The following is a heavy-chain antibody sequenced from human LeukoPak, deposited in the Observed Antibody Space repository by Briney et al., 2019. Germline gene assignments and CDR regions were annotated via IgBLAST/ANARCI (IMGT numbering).Heavy chain of an antibody. CDR2: ISAYNGNT. J-gene: IGHJ6*03. V-gene: IGHV1-18*01. Sequence: GASVKVSCKASGYTFTSYGISWVRQAPGQGLEWMGWISAYNGNTNYAQKLQGRVTMTTDTSTSTAYMELRRLRSDDTAVYYCARDLLPAGMGGMGYYYYYMDVWGKGTTVTISS. CDR3: ARDLLPAGMGGMGYYYYYMDV. CDR1: GYTFTSYG. D-gene: IGHD3-16*01.